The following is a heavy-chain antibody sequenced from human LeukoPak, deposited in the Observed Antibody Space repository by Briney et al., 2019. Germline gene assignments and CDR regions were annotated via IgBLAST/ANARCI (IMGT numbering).Heavy chain of an antibody. Sequence: GGSLRLSCAASGFTVSSTWMSWVRRAPGKGLEWVANITHDGSAKYYFYSVEGRFTISRDNAKNSLSLQMNSLRSEDTAFYFCARTGCTSATCYIGHGGQGTLVTVST. V-gene: IGHV3-7*05. CDR2: ITHDGSAK. J-gene: IGHJ4*02. CDR1: GFTVSSTW. CDR3: ARTGCTSATCYIGH. D-gene: IGHD2-2*02.